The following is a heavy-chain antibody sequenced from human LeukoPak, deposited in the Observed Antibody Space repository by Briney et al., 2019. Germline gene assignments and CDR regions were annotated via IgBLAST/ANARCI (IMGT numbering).Heavy chain of an antibody. V-gene: IGHV3-53*01. Sequence: PGGSLRLSCAASGLTVSSNYMSWVRQAPGKGLEWVPLIYSGGSTYYADSVKGRFTISRDNSKNTLYLQMNSLGAEDTAVYYCAGYTYGYLNAFDIWGQGTMVTVSS. CDR1: GLTVSSNY. CDR2: IYSGGST. CDR3: AGYTYGYLNAFDI. J-gene: IGHJ3*02. D-gene: IGHD5-18*01.